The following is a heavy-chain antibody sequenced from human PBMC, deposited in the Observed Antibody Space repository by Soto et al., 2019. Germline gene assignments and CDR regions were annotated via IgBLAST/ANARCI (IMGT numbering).Heavy chain of an antibody. CDR3: ARGGGPYDSTASYLDS. Sequence: SETLSLTCTVSGGSVNSGSHFWNWIRQPPGKGLEWLGYIYYSGNTYYNPSFQSRVTMSVDPSENQFSLRLPSLTTADTAIYYCARGGGPYDSTASYLDSWGQGALVTVSS. CDR2: IYYSGNT. J-gene: IGHJ4*02. D-gene: IGHD3-22*01. CDR1: GGSVNSGSHF. V-gene: IGHV4-61*01.